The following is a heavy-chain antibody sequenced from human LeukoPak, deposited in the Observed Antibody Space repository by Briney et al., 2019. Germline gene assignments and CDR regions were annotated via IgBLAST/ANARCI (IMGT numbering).Heavy chain of an antibody. V-gene: IGHV3-74*01. J-gene: IGHJ4*02. CDR2: INSDGSWT. CDR1: GNYW. D-gene: IGHD6-19*01. Sequence: GGSLRLSCVASGNYWMHWVRQAPGKGLVWVSHINSDGSWTSYADSVKGRFTISKDNAKNTVYLQMNSLRAEDTAVYYCAKALYSSGWTPNAEWGQGTLVTVSS. CDR3: AKALYSSGWTPNAE.